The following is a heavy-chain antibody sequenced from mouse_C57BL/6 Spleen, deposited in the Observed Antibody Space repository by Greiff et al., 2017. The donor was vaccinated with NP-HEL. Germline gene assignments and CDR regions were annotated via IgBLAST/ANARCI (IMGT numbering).Heavy chain of an antibody. D-gene: IGHD1-1*01. J-gene: IGHJ1*03. CDR3: ASLITTVVPWYFDV. Sequence: VQLQQSGAELVKPGASVKLSCTASGFNIKDYYMHWVKQRTEQGLEWIGRIDPEDGETKYAPEFQGKATITADTSSNTAYLQLSSLTSEDTAVYYCASLITTVVPWYFDVWGTGTTVTVSS. CDR2: IDPEDGET. V-gene: IGHV14-2*01. CDR1: GFNIKDYY.